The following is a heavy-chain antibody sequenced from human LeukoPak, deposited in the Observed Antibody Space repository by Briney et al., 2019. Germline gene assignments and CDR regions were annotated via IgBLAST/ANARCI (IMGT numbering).Heavy chain of an antibody. CDR2: IKTDGSEK. D-gene: IGHD7-27*01. J-gene: IGHJ4*02. CDR1: GFTFSSYW. V-gene: IGHV3-7*03. Sequence: GGSLRLSCEASGFTFSSYWMSWVRQAPGKGLEWVANIKTDGSEKYYVDSVKGRFTISRDNAKNSLYLQMNSLRAEDTAVYYCARDVWGIDYWGQGTLVTVSS. CDR3: ARDVWGIDY.